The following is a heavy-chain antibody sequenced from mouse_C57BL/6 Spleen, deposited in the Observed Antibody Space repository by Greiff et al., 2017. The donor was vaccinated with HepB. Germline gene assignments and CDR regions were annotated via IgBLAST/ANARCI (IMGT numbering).Heavy chain of an antibody. J-gene: IGHJ4*01. CDR1: GFSLTSYG. CDR2: IWRGGST. CDR3: AIKYGYGYYAMDY. D-gene: IGHD2-2*01. V-gene: IGHV2-5*01. Sequence: VQLQQSGPGLVQPSQSLSITCTVSGFSLTSYGVHWVRQSPGKGLEWLGVIWRGGSTDYNAAFMSRLSITKDNSKSQVFFKMNSLQADDTAIYYCAIKYGYGYYAMDYWGQGTSVTVSS.